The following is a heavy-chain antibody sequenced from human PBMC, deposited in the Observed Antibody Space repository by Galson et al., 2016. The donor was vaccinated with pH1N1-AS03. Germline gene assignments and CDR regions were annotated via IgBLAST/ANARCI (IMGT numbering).Heavy chain of an antibody. CDR1: SGSISSYS. D-gene: IGHD6-13*01. V-gene: IGHV4-59*01. Sequence: LTCTVSSGSISSYSWNWIRQPPGKGLEWIGSIYSIGGTNYNPSLESRITISVETSKNQFSLKLRSVTAADTAVYYCARATAVGPPYFDYWGQGTVATVSS. J-gene: IGHJ4*02. CDR2: IYSIGGT. CDR3: ARATAVGPPYFDY.